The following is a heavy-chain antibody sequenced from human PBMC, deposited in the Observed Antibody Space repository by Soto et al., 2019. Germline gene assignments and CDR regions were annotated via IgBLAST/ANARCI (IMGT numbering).Heavy chain of an antibody. J-gene: IGHJ5*02. CDR2: IYNNGST. D-gene: IGHD3-10*01. Sequence: QVHLEESGPGLVRPSGTLALICNVSGIPISSYDWWTWVRQTPGKGMEWIGEIYNNGSTNYNPSLKSRVSLSVDKSKNQCSRNLQSLTAADTAVYDCARWTLIGSSTRNWFDPWGPGTQVTVSS. CDR3: ARWTLIGSSTRNWFDP. V-gene: IGHV4-4*02. CDR1: GIPISSYDW.